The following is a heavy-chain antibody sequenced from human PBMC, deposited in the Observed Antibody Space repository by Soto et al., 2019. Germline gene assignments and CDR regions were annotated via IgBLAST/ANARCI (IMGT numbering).Heavy chain of an antibody. CDR2: ISYDGSNK. D-gene: IGHD1-1*01. CDR3: AKTTGTGTAFDY. Sequence: GGSLRLSCAASGFTFSSYAMSWVRQAPGKGLEWVAVISYDGSNKYYADSVKGRFTISRDNSKNTLYLQMNSLRAEDTAVYYCAKTTGTGTAFDYWGQGTLVTVSS. CDR1: GFTFSSYA. V-gene: IGHV3-30*18. J-gene: IGHJ4*02.